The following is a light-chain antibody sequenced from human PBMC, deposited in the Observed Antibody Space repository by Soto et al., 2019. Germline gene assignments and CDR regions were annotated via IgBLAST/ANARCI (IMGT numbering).Light chain of an antibody. CDR2: EGT. CDR1: AGDFGSYDL. Sequence: QSARTQPASVLGPLGRWIVISGKGSAGDFGSYDLFSWYLQYPGKAPKVIIFEGTKRPSGVSDRFSGSKSGNTASLTISGLQTEDEADYYCCSYAGSRTYVFGPGTQLTVL. CDR3: CSYAGSRTYV. J-gene: IGLJ1*01. V-gene: IGLV2-23*01.